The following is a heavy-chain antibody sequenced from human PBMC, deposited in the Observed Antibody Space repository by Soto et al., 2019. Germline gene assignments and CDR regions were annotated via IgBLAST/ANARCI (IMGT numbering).Heavy chain of an antibody. Sequence: SETLSLTCTVSGAAISVHSYYWTWIRQPPGNGLEWIGISYYSWTTYFNPSLKSRATISFYTSKKQFSLRLTSVTAADTAIYYCTRRYNGNDNYFDPGGPGALVTVPS. D-gene: IGHD1-26*01. J-gene: IGHJ5*02. CDR3: TRRYNGNDNYFDP. CDR2: SYYSWTT. V-gene: IGHV4-39*01. CDR1: GAAISVHSYY.